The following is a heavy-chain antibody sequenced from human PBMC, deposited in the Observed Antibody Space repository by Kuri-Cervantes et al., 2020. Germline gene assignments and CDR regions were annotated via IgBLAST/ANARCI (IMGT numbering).Heavy chain of an antibody. CDR1: GFTFSSYS. CDR2: ISSSSSYI. D-gene: IGHD4-23*01. V-gene: IGHV3-21*01. Sequence: GESLKISCAASGFTFSSYSMNWVRQAPGKGLEWVSSISSSSSYIYYADSVKGRFTLSRDNAKNSLYLQMNSLRAEDTAVYYCAREGNYGGLFDYWGQGTLVTVSS. J-gene: IGHJ4*02. CDR3: AREGNYGGLFDY.